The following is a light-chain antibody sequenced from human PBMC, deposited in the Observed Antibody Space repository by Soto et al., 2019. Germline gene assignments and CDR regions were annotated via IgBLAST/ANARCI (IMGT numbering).Light chain of an antibody. CDR1: QTLSNK. CDR2: AAF. Sequence: ILLTQSPSSLSASAGERVTLSCRASQTLSNKLTWYQQKPGQAPKLLIYAAFSMETGIPSRFSGSGSGTDFTLTISSLQPEDFAIYYCQQNYATPLTFGHGTKQDLK. CDR3: QQNYATPLT. V-gene: IGKV3-15*01. J-gene: IGKJ2*01.